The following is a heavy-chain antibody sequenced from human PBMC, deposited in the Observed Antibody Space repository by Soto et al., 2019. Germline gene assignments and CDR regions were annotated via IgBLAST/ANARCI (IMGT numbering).Heavy chain of an antibody. CDR3: ARDHHYDFWSGLENLDGMDV. V-gene: IGHV4-61*03. Sequence: QVQLQESGPGLVKPSETLSLTCTVSGGSVSSGSYYWSWIRQPPGKGLEWIGYIYYSGSTNYNPTLKSRVTMSVDTSTNHFYLKLSSVTAADTAVYYCARDHHYDFWSGLENLDGMDVWGQGTTVTVSS. CDR1: GGSVSSGSYY. CDR2: IYYSGST. J-gene: IGHJ6*02. D-gene: IGHD3-3*01.